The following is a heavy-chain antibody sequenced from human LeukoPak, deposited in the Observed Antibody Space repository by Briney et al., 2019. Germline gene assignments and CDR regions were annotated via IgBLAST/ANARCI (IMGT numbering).Heavy chain of an antibody. J-gene: IGHJ4*02. D-gene: IGHD4-17*01. CDR2: VSSSGGRT. CDR1: GFTFSSFA. Sequence: GGSLRLSCAASGFTFSSFAMSWVRQAPGKGLEWVSAVSSSGGRTYYADSVKGRFTISRGNSKNTLYLQMNSLRAEDTAVYYCATYGDYEAYHFDYWGQGTLVTVSS. V-gene: IGHV3-23*01. CDR3: ATYGDYEAYHFDY.